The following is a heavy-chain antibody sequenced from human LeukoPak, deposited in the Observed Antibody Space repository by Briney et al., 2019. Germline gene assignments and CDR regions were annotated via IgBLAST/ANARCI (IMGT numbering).Heavy chain of an antibody. Sequence: GGSLRLSCADSGFTFSSYAMHWVRQAPGKGLEWVAVISYDGSNKYYADSVKGRFTISRDNSKNTLYLQMSGLRAEDTAVYYCARLPTKYSSGWYTDYWGQGTLVTVSS. D-gene: IGHD6-19*01. V-gene: IGHV3-30-3*01. CDR2: ISYDGSNK. CDR1: GFTFSSYA. J-gene: IGHJ4*02. CDR3: ARLPTKYSSGWYTDY.